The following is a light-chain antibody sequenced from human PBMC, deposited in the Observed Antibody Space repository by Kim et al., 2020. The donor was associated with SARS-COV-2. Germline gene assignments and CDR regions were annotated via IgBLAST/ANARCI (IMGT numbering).Light chain of an antibody. CDR3: QQLKEYPLT. J-gene: IGKJ4*01. Sequence: ESLHLSSRASHGINKFVAGYQQNRGSPPTLLIRGASTLQSGVPSRFRGSGYETDFILTISSLQPEDFATYYCQQLKEYPLTFGGETKLEI. CDR2: GAS. V-gene: IGKV1-13*01. CDR1: HGINKF.